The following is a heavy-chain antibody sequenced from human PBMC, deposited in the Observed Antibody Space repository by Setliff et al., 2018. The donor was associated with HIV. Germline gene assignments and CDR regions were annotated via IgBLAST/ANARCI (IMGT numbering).Heavy chain of an antibody. CDR3: ASIELAAMVPVDY. J-gene: IGHJ4*02. CDR1: GFTFEDYG. D-gene: IGHD5-18*01. CDR2: ISWSGGGT. V-gene: IGHV3-20*04. Sequence: AGGSLRLSCAASGFTFEDYGMSWVRQVPGKGLEWVSGISWSGGGTGYADSVKGRFTISRDNAKNSLFLQMNSLRAEDTAVYYCASIELAAMVPVDYWGQGTLVTVSS.